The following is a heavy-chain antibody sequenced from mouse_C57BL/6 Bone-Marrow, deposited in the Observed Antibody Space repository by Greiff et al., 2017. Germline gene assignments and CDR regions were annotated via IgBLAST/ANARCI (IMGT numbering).Heavy chain of an antibody. D-gene: IGHD1-1*01. V-gene: IGHV1-19*01. CDR3: ARYYYGSSRYWYFDV. CDR1: GYTFTDYY. J-gene: IGHJ1*03. Sequence: VQLQQSGPVLVKPGASVKMSCKASGYTFTDYYMNWVKQSHGKSLEWIGVINPYNGGTSYNQKFKGKATLTVDKSSSTAYMELNSLTSEDSAVXYCARYYYGSSRYWYFDVWGTGTTVTVSS. CDR2: INPYNGGT.